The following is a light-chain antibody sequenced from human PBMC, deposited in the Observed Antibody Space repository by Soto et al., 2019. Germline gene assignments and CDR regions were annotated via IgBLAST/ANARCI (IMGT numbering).Light chain of an antibody. J-gene: IGKJ3*01. CDR2: AS. CDR1: QDVRTW. V-gene: IGKV1-12*01. CDR3: QQVVDCPLT. Sequence: IQVTQSPSSVSASVGDRVTITCRASQDVRTWLAWYQQKPGKAPKLLIHASKLQSGVPSRFSGTGDWTDFTLTIDNLQPDDFATYYCQQVVDCPLTFGPGTRVDFK.